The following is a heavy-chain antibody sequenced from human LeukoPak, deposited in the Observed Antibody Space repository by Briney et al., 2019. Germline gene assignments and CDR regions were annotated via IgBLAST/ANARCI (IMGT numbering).Heavy chain of an antibody. J-gene: IGHJ4*02. V-gene: IGHV4-34*01. CDR3: ARGFGDIVVVPAADQFDY. CDR2: INHSGGT. D-gene: IGHD2-2*01. CDR1: GGSFSGYY. Sequence: SETLSLTCAVYGGSFSGYYWSWIRQPPGKGLEWIGEINHSGGTNYNPSLKSRVTISVDTSKNQFSLKLSSVTAADTAVYYCARGFGDIVVVPAADQFDYWGQGTLVTVSS.